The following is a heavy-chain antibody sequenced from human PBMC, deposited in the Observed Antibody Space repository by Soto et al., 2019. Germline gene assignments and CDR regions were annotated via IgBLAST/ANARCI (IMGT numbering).Heavy chain of an antibody. CDR1: GGSISSGGYS. D-gene: IGHD6-13*01. V-gene: IGHV4-30-2*01. J-gene: IGHJ4*02. CDR3: VYSSWRRRFDY. Sequence: PSETLSLTCAVSGGSISSGGYSWSWIRQPPGKELEWIGEINHSGSTNYNPSLKSRVTISVDTSKNQFSLKLSSVTAADTAVYYCVYSSWRRRFDYWGQGTLVTVSS. CDR2: INHSGST.